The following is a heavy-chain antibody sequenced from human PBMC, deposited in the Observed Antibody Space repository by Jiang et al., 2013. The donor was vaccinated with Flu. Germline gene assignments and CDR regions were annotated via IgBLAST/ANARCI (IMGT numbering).Heavy chain of an antibody. J-gene: IGHJ4*02. CDR1: GYTFTGYY. D-gene: IGHD2-21*01. Sequence: SGAEVKKPGASVKVSCKASGYTFTGYYMHWVRQAPGQGLEWMGRINPNNGDTLYAQNFQGRVTLTRDTSISTAYMELSRLKSDDTAVFYCARDSSSDSRISLHFDYWGQGSLLSVSS. CDR2: INPNNGDT. CDR3: ARDSSSDSRISLHFDY. V-gene: IGHV1-2*06.